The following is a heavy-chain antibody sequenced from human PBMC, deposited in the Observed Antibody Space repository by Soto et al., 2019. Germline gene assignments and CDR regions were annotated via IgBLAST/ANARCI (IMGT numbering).Heavy chain of an antibody. CDR2: IYYSGST. CDR1: GGSISSGGYY. J-gene: IGHJ4*02. D-gene: IGHD5-18*01. CDR3: ARRPRAYSYGYGRTRSRYFDY. V-gene: IGHV4-31*03. Sequence: QVQLQESGPGLVKPSQTLSLTCTVSGGSISSGGYYWSWIRQHPGKGLEWIGYIYYSGSTYYNPSLKSRVTISVDTSKNQFSLKLRSVTAADTAVYYCARRPRAYSYGYGRTRSRYFDYWGQGTLVTVSS.